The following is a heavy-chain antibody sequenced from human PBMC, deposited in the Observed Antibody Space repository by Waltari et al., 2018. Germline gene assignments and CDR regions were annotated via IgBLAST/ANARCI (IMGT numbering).Heavy chain of an antibody. J-gene: IGHJ5*02. CDR3: ARFSGPLLAHNWFDP. CDR2: LYPGDSNT. V-gene: IGHV5-51*01. Sequence: EAQLVQSGAEVKKPGESLKISCKGSGYRFSDYWIGWVRQMPGKGLEWMGILYPGDSNTIYSPSFQGRVTMSADKSIRTAYLQWSSLKASDTAIYYCARFSGPLLAHNWFDPWGQGTLVTVSS. D-gene: IGHD1-26*01. CDR1: GYRFSDYW.